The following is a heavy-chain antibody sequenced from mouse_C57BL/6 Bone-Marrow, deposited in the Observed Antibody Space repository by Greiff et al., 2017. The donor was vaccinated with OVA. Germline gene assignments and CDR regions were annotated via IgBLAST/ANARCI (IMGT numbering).Heavy chain of an antibody. Sequence: EVKLVESGGGLGQLGGSLKLSGAALGFTFGDTGRAGVGKAQRKGPDGVAFISNLAYSIYYADTVTGRFTISRENAKNTLYLEMSSLRSEDTAMYYCAHGGFAYWGQGTLVTVSA. V-gene: IGHV5-15*01. J-gene: IGHJ3*01. CDR2: ISNLAYSI. CDR3: AHGGFAY. CDR1: GFTFGDTG.